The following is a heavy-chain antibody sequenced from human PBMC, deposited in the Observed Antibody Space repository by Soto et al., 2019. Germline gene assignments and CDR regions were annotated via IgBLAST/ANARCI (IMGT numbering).Heavy chain of an antibody. V-gene: IGHV4-30-2*01. CDR2: IYHSGST. CDR1: GGSISSGGYS. CDR3: VRRCGWAFDI. J-gene: IGHJ3*02. Sequence: SETLSLTCAVSGGSISSGGYSWSWIRQPPGKGLEWIGYIYHSGSTYYNPSLKSRVTISVDTSKNQFSLKLSSVTAADTAVYYCVRRCGWAFDIWGQGTMVTVSS.